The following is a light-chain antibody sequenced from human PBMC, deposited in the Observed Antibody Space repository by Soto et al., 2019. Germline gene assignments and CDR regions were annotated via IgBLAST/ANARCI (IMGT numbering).Light chain of an antibody. V-gene: IGKV3-11*01. CDR2: DAV. CDR3: RQRSNWPPEFT. CDR1: QSITSY. J-gene: IGKJ3*01. Sequence: EIVLTQSPAYLSLTPGERVTLSCRXSQSITSYFAWYQKKPGQTPRLLIYDAVNRATGVPDRFSGGGSGTDFTLTLSSLEAEDSAVYYCRQRSNWPPEFTFGQGTKVDI.